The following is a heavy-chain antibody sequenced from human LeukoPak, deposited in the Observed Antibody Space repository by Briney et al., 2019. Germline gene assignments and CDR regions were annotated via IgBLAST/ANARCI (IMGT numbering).Heavy chain of an antibody. CDR1: RYSFTSYW. V-gene: IGHV5-51*01. CDR3: ARHVSQGIAARY. Sequence: GESLKTSCQGPRYSFTSYWLGWVRPTPGKGPEWMGIIYPGDSDTRYSPSFQGQVTISADKSISTAYLQWSSLKASHTAMYYCARHVSQGIAARYWGQGTLVTVSS. D-gene: IGHD6-13*01. J-gene: IGHJ4*02. CDR2: IYPGDSDT.